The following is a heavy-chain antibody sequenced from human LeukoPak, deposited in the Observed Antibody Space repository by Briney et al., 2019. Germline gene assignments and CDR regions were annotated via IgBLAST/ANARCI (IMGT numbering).Heavy chain of an antibody. Sequence: GSSVKLSCKASGDTFSSYAISWVRQAPGQGLEWMGRIIPIFGTANYAQKFQGRVTITTDESTSTAYMEPSSLRSEDTAVYYCAVDTAMGLYFDYWGQGTLVTVSS. CDR1: GDTFSSYA. CDR2: IIPIFGTA. V-gene: IGHV1-69*05. J-gene: IGHJ4*02. CDR3: AVDTAMGLYFDY. D-gene: IGHD5-18*01.